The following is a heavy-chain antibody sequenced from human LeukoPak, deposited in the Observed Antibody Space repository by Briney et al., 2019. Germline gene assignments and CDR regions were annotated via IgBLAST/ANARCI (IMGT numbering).Heavy chain of an antibody. CDR3: ARGGWNVVVPAATQEGYFQH. V-gene: IGHV1-18*01. J-gene: IGHJ1*01. D-gene: IGHD2-2*01. CDR2: ISAYNGNT. CDR1: GYTFTNYG. Sequence: ASVKVSCKASGYTFTNYGVSWVRQAPGQGPEWMGWISAYNGNTNYAQKLQGRVTMTTDTSTSTAYMELSSLRSEGTAVYYCARGGWNVVVPAATQEGYFQHWGQGTLVTVSS.